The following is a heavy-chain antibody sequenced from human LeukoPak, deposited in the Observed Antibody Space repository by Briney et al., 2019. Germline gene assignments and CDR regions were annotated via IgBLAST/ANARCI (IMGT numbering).Heavy chain of an antibody. CDR1: GASLSSSY. J-gene: IGHJ4*02. Sequence: SETLSLTCTVSGASLSSSYWSWIRQPPGKGLEWIGYIYNSGSTNYNPSLKSRVTTSVDTSKNQFSLKLSSVTAADTAMYYCAIGDRAYFDYWGQGTLVTVSS. CDR2: IYNSGST. V-gene: IGHV4-59*01. CDR3: AIGDRAYFDY. D-gene: IGHD3-10*01.